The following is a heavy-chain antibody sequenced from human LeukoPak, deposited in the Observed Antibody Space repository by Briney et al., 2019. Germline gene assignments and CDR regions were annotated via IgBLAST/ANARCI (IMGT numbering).Heavy chain of an antibody. CDR2: ISGSGGST. D-gene: IGHD3-10*01. Sequence: GGSLRLSCAASGFTFSSYAMSWVGQAPGKGLEWVSAISGSGGSTYYADSVKGRFTISRDNSKNTLYLQMNSLRAEDTAVYYCAKDHYYGSVNDAFDIWGQGTMVTVSS. CDR3: AKDHYYGSVNDAFDI. J-gene: IGHJ3*02. CDR1: GFTFSSYA. V-gene: IGHV3-23*01.